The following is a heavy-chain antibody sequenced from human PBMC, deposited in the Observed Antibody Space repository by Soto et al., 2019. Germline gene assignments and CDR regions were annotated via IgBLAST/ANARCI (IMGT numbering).Heavy chain of an antibody. V-gene: IGHV3-15*07. D-gene: IGHD1-26*01. CDR2: IKSKTDGGTT. CDR3: TTDPGSGSYYDPLDFDY. Sequence: EVQLVESGGGLVKPGGSLRLSCAASGFTFSNAWMNWVRQAPGKGLEWVGRIKSKTDGGTTDYAAPVKGRFTISRDDSKNTLYLQMNSLKTEDTAVYYCTTDPGSGSYYDPLDFDYWGQGTLVTVSS. CDR1: GFTFSNAW. J-gene: IGHJ4*02.